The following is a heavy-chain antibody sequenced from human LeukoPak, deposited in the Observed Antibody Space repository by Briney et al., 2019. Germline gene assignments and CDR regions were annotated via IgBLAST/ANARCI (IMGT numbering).Heavy chain of an antibody. CDR1: GFTFSIYS. D-gene: IGHD3-22*01. J-gene: IGHJ3*02. V-gene: IGHV3-48*01. CDR2: IRRSSSNI. Sequence: PGGSLTLSCEASGFTFSIYSMNCVREAPGEGVEGVSYIRRSSSNIYYADSVKGRFTISRDNAKNSLYLQMNSLRAEDTAVYYCARDHHRRLYDSQARDTFDIWGQGTMVTVSS. CDR3: ARDHHRRLYDSQARDTFDI.